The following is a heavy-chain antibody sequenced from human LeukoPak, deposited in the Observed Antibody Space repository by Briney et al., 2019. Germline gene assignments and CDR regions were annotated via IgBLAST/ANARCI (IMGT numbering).Heavy chain of an antibody. CDR2: INHSGST. CDR1: GGSFSGYY. J-gene: IGHJ6*04. Sequence: SETLSLTCAVYGGSFSGYYWSWVRQPPGKGLEWIGEINHSGSTNYNPSLKSRVTISVDTSKTQFTLKLSSVTAADTAVYYCARDYYYGMDVWGKGTTVTVSS. CDR3: ARDYYYGMDV. V-gene: IGHV4-34*01.